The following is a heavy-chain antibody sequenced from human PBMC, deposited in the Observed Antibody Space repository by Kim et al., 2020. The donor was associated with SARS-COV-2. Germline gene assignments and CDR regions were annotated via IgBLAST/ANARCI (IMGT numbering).Heavy chain of an antibody. Sequence: ASVKVSCKASGYTFTSYAMNWVRQAPGQGLEWMGWINTNTGNPTYAQGFTGRFVFSLDTSVSTAYLQISSLKADDTAVYYCARGATLYCSSTSCPIRDNWFDPWGQGTLVTVSS. CDR2: INTNTGNP. J-gene: IGHJ5*02. CDR1: GYTFTSYA. D-gene: IGHD2-2*01. V-gene: IGHV7-4-1*02. CDR3: ARGATLYCSSTSCPIRDNWFDP.